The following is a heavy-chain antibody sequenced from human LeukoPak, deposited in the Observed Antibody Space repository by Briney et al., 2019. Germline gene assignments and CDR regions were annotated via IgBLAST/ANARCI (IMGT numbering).Heavy chain of an antibody. J-gene: IGHJ4*02. CDR2: INPNSGGT. D-gene: IGHD4-11*01. Sequence: ASVKVSCKASGYTFTGYYMHWVRQAPGQGLEWMGWINPNSGGTNYAQKFQGRVTMARDTSISTAYMELSRLRSDDTAVYYCARGKTYSNFLDYWGQGTPVTVSS. V-gene: IGHV1-2*02. CDR3: ARGKTYSNFLDY. CDR1: GYTFTGYY.